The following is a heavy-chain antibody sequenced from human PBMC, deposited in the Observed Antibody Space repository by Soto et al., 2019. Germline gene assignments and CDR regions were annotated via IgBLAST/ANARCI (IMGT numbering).Heavy chain of an antibody. CDR1: GGSFSGYY. J-gene: IGHJ4*02. CDR2: INHSGST. D-gene: IGHD6-13*01. Sequence: QVQLQQWGAGLLKPSETLSLTCAVYGGSFSGYYWSWIRQPPGKGLEWIGEINHSGSTNYNPSLKSRVTISVDTSKNQFSLKLSSVTAADTAVYYCARGHRAAGRGGDYWGQGTLVTVSS. V-gene: IGHV4-34*01. CDR3: ARGHRAAGRGGDY.